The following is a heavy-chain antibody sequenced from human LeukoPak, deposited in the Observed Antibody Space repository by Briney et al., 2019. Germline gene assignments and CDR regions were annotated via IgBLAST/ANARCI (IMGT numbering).Heavy chain of an antibody. D-gene: IGHD2-2*01. J-gene: IGHJ5*02. Sequence: SVTVSRKSSGCTFSSYAISWVRQPPGQGLEWMGRINPILGIANYAQKFQGRVTITGDKSTSTAYMELSSLRSEDTAVYYCASIQTGYCSSTSCSNWFDPWGQGTLVTVSS. CDR2: INPILGIA. CDR1: GCTFSSYA. V-gene: IGHV1-69*04. CDR3: ASIQTGYCSSTSCSNWFDP.